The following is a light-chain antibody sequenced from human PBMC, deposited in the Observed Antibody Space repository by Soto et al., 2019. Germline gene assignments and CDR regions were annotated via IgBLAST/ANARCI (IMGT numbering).Light chain of an antibody. J-gene: IGKJ4*01. CDR2: AAS. CDR3: QQYDNWVLT. Sequence: EIVMTQSPVTLSVSPGERATLSCRASQSVGSNLAWYQQKLGQAPRLLISAASVRATGIAARFSGSGSGTEFTLTISSLQSEDSAVYYCQQYDNWVLTFGGGTKVEIK. V-gene: IGKV3-15*01. CDR1: QSVGSN.